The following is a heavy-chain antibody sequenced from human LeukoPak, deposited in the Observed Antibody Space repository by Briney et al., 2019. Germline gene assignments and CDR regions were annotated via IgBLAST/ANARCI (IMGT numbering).Heavy chain of an antibody. Sequence: GSSVKVSCKASGGTFSSYAISWVRQAPGQGLEWMGGIIPIFGTANYAQKFQGRVTITADKSTSTAYMELSSLRSEDTAVYYCARGYFYRSGGSCYPYYFDYWGQGTLVTVSS. CDR3: ARGYFYRSGGSCYPYYFDY. D-gene: IGHD2-15*01. V-gene: IGHV1-69*06. J-gene: IGHJ4*02. CDR1: GGTFSSYA. CDR2: IIPIFGTA.